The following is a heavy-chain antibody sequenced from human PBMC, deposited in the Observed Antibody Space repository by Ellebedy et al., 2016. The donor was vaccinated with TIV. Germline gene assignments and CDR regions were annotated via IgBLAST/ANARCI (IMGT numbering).Heavy chain of an antibody. V-gene: IGHV3-23*01. CDR2: ITESGGNT. J-gene: IGHJ3*01. CDR1: GLTFSSHA. CDR3: ARDPVGVGPTFDV. D-gene: IGHD4-23*01. Sequence: GESLKISCAASGLTFSSHAMSSVHLAPGKGLEWLSSITESGGNTYYADSVKGRFTISRDNSKDTLFLQMNSLRAEDTAIYFCARDPVGVGPTFDVWGQGTMVTVSS.